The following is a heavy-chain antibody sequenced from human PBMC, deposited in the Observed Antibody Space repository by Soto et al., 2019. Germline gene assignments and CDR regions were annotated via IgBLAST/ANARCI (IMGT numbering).Heavy chain of an antibody. D-gene: IGHD3-3*01. CDR2: VSGTGGST. Sequence: PGGSLRLSCAASGFTFSSYAMSWVRQAPGKGLEWVSAVSGTGGSTYYADSVKGRFTISRDNSKNTLYLQMNSLRADDTAVYYCAKDQTPIFGVVIAPIYYFDHWGQGTLVTVSS. CDR1: GFTFSSYA. CDR3: AKDQTPIFGVVIAPIYYFDH. V-gene: IGHV3-23*01. J-gene: IGHJ4*02.